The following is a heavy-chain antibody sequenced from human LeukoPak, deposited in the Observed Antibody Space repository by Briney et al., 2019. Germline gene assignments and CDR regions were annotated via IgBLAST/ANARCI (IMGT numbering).Heavy chain of an antibody. CDR3: AKERSLEIAVAGTVFDY. Sequence: GGSLRLSCAASGFTVSSNYMGWVRQAPGKGLEWVSVIYSGGDTYYADSVKGRFTISRDNSKNMIYLEMSSLKAEDTAVYYCAKERSLEIAVAGTVFDYWGQGTLVTVSS. J-gene: IGHJ4*02. CDR1: GFTVSSNY. CDR2: IYSGGDT. V-gene: IGHV3-66*01. D-gene: IGHD6-19*01.